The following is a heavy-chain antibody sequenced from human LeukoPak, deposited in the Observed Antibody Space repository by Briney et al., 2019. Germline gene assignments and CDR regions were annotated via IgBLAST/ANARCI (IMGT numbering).Heavy chain of an antibody. V-gene: IGHV4-59*08. CDR1: GGSISNYY. D-gene: IGHD4-17*01. CDR2: MYYSGST. CDR3: ARVNWISDGDYNYYMDV. Sequence: SETLSLTCTVSGGSISNYYWSWIRQPPGKGLEWIGYMYYSGSTNYNPSLKSRVTISVDTSKNQFSLKLTSATAADTAVYYCARVNWISDGDYNYYMDVWGKGTTVTVSS. J-gene: IGHJ6*03.